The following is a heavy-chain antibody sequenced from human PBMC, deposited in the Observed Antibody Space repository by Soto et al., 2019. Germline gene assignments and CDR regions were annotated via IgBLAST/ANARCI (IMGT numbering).Heavy chain of an antibody. CDR3: ARDRVAVAGTYAFDI. J-gene: IGHJ3*02. V-gene: IGHV1-46*01. D-gene: IGHD6-19*01. CDR2: INPSGGST. CDR1: GYTFTSYY. Sequence: QVQLVQSGAEVKKPGASVKVSCKASGYTFTSYYMHWVRQAPGQGLEWMGIINPSGGSTSYAQKFQGRVTMTSDTSTSTVYMELSSLRSEDTAVNYCARDRVAVAGTYAFDIWGQGTMVTVSS.